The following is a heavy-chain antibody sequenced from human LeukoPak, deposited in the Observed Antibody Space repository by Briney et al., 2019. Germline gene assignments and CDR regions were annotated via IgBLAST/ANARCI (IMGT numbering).Heavy chain of an antibody. D-gene: IGHD4-17*01. CDR2: MNPNSGNT. J-gene: IGHJ4*02. V-gene: IGHV1-8*01. CDR3: ARSLTTVTTFGVYFDY. Sequence: ASVTVSCKASGYTFTSYDINWVRQAPGQGLEWMGWMNPNSGNTGYAQKFQGRVTMTRNTSISTAYMELSSLRSEDTAVYYCARSLTTVTTFGVYFDYWGQGTLVTVSS. CDR1: GYTFTSYD.